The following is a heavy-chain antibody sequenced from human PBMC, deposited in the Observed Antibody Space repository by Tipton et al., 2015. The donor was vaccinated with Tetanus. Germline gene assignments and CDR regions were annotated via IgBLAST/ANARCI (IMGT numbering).Heavy chain of an antibody. D-gene: IGHD2-21*01. Sequence: GSLRLSCNVSGGSINTGDYYWSWIRQSPGKGLEWIGYIYYTGSTNYNPSLKSGVTISLDTSKNQFSLKLTSVSAADTAVYYCARLTGHSMDVVDYYYFGMDVWGQGTTVTVSS. CDR1: GGSINTGDYY. J-gene: IGHJ6*02. V-gene: IGHV4-61*08. CDR3: ARLTGHSMDVVDYYYFGMDV. CDR2: IYYTGST.